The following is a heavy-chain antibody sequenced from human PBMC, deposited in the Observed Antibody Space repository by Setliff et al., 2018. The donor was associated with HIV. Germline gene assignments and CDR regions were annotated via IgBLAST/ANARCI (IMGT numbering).Heavy chain of an antibody. Sequence: ETLSLTCTVSGGSISSYYWSWIRQPPGKGLEWIGYIYYSGSTNYNPSLKSRVTISVDTSKNQFSLKLSSATAADTAVYYCARLPLVDMNYYMDVWGKGTTVTVSS. CDR3: ARLPLVDMNYYMDV. D-gene: IGHD3-9*01. CDR1: GGSISSYY. J-gene: IGHJ6*03. CDR2: IYYSGST. V-gene: IGHV4-59*08.